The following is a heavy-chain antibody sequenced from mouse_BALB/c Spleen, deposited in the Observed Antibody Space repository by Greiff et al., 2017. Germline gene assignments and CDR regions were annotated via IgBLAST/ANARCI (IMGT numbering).Heavy chain of an antibody. CDR2: ISSGGSYT. D-gene: IGHD4-1*01. Sequence: EVMLVESGGDLVKPGGSLKLSCAASGFTFSSYGMSWVRQTPDKRLEWVATISSGGSYTYYPDSVKGRFTISRDNAKNTLYLQMSSLKSEDTAMYYCARNGMLIGTGGSYYFDYWGQGTTLTVSS. CDR1: GFTFSSYG. J-gene: IGHJ2*01. V-gene: IGHV5-6*01. CDR3: ARNGMLIGTGGSYYFDY.